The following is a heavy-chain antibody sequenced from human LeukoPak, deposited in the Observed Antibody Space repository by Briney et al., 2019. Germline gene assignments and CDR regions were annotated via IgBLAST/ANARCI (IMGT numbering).Heavy chain of an antibody. CDR2: IRNDGSNK. Sequence: GGSLRLSCAASGLTFSNHGMHWVRQAPGKGLEWVALIRNDGSNKYYADSVKGRFTISRDNSKNTLYLQMNSLRAEDTAVYYCARGGDYDSSGYFDIDYWGQGTLVTVSS. CDR1: GLTFSNHG. CDR3: ARGGDYDSSGYFDIDY. V-gene: IGHV3-30*02. J-gene: IGHJ4*02. D-gene: IGHD3-22*01.